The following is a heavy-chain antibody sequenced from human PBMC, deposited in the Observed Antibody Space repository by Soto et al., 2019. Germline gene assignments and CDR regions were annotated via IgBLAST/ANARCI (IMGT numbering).Heavy chain of an antibody. CDR2: IYYSGST. Sequence: SETLSLTCTVSAGSTSSSRYHWCWIRQHPRKGLEWIGSIYYSGSTYYNPSLKRRVTISVDTSKNQFSLKLSPVTAADTAVYYCALVFISYWAYFDYLYVCTRRTSVTGS. J-gene: IGHJ6*03. D-gene: IGHD3-10*01. CDR3: ALVFISYWAYFDYLYV. CDR1: AGSTSSSRYH. V-gene: IGHV4-39*01.